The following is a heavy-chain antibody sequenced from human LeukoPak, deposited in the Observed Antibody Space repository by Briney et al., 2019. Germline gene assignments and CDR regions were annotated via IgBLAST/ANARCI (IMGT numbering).Heavy chain of an antibody. CDR3: ARGRIPYCSSTSCAGGWFDP. D-gene: IGHD2-2*01. CDR2: INPSGGST. J-gene: IGHJ5*02. CDR1: GYTFTGYY. Sequence: ASVKVSCKASGYTFTGYYMHWVRQAPGQGLEWMGIINPSGGSTSYAQKFQGRVTMTRNTSISTAYMELSGLRSEDTAVYYCARGRIPYCSSTSCAGGWFDPWGQGTLVTVSS. V-gene: IGHV1-46*01.